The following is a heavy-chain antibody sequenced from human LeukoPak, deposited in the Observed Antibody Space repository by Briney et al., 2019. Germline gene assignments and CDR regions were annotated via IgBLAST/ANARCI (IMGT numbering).Heavy chain of an antibody. CDR2: INHSGST. J-gene: IGHJ4*02. CDR1: GGSFSGYY. CDR3: ARGPIVGATTVGDY. Sequence: SSETLSLTCAVYGGSFSGYYWSWIRQPPGKGLEWIGEINHSGSTNYNPSLKSRVTISVDTSKNQFSLKLSSVTAADTAVFYCARGPIVGATTVGDYWGQGTLVTVSS. D-gene: IGHD1-26*01. V-gene: IGHV4-34*01.